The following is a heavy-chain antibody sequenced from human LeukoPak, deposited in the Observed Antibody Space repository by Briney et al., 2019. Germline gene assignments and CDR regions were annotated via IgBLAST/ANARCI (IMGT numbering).Heavy chain of an antibody. CDR1: GYTFTGYY. J-gene: IGHJ4*02. CDR3: ARDSYDILTGGDFDY. V-gene: IGHV1-2*02. D-gene: IGHD3-9*01. CDR2: INPNSGGT. Sequence: ASVKVSCKASGYTFTGYYMHWVRQAPGQGLEWMGWINPNSGGTNYAQKFQGRVTMTRDTSISTAYMELSRLRSDDTAVYYCARDSYDILTGGDFDYWGQGTLVTVSS.